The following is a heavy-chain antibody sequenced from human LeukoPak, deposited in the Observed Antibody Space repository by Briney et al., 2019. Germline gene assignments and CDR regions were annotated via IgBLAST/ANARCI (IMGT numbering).Heavy chain of an antibody. CDR2: IYYSGST. V-gene: IGHV4-31*03. D-gene: IGHD5-24*01. CDR3: ARGVRWLQLSYFDY. Sequence: PSDTLSLTRPLSSGSIRCGVYYWRWIRQPPGKCLEWIGYIYYSGSTYYNPFLKSRVTISVDTSKNQFSLKLSSVTAADTAVYYCARGVRWLQLSYFDYWGQGTLVTVSS. CDR1: SGSIRCGVYY. J-gene: IGHJ4*02.